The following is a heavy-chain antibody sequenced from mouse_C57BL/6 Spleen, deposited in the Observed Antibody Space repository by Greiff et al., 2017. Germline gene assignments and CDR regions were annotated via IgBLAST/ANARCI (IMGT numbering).Heavy chain of an antibody. CDR1: GYTFTSYW. CDR3: AREAHYGSSPYWYFYV. V-gene: IGHV1-50*01. D-gene: IGHD1-1*01. Sequence: QVQLQQPGAELVKPGASVKLSCKASGYTFTSYWMQWVQQRPGQGLEWIGEIDPSASYTNYNQKFKGKATLTVDTSSSTAYMQLSSLTSEDSAVYYGAREAHYGSSPYWYFYVWGTGTTVTVSS. J-gene: IGHJ1*03. CDR2: IDPSASYT.